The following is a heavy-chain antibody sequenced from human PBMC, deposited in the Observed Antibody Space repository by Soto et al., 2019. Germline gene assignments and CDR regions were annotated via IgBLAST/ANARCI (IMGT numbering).Heavy chain of an antibody. V-gene: IGHV1-18*01. CDR2: ISGHNGNT. Sequence: QVQLVQSGAEVKKPGASVKVSCRTAGYTFTNYGISWVRRAPGQGLEWMGWISGHNGNTNYAQNFKGRVTMTTDTSTATAYMQLRSLRSDDTAMYYCARDRRDCVWGSYRSYFDNWGQGTLVTVSS. CDR3: ARDRRDCVWGSYRSYFDN. J-gene: IGHJ4*02. D-gene: IGHD3-16*02. CDR1: GYTFTNYG.